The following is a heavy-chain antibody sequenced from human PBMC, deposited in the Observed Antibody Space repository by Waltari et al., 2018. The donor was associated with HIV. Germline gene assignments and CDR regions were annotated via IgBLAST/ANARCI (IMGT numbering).Heavy chain of an antibody. CDR3: AREFYYDSSGYNSGFDY. J-gene: IGHJ4*02. D-gene: IGHD3-22*01. CDR2: ISSDGSDQ. Sequence: QVQLVESGGGVVQPGRSLRLSCAASGFTFSTYVMHWVRQPPGKGLEGVADISSDGSDQYHADSVQGRFTISRDNSKNTLYRQMDSLRAEDTAVYFCAREFYYDSSGYNSGFDYWGQGTLVTVSS. CDR1: GFTFSTYV. V-gene: IGHV3-30*01.